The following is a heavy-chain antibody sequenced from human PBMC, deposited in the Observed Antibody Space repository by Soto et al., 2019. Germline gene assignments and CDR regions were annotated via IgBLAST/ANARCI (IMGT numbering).Heavy chain of an antibody. CDR2: ISWNSGSI. Sequence: ESGGGLVQPGRSLRLSCAASGFTFDDYAMHWVRQAPGKGLEWVSGISWNSGSIGYADSVKGRFTISRDNAKNSLYLQMNSLRAEDTALYYCAKDPYYDFWSGYYSFDYWGQGTLVTVSS. CDR1: GFTFDDYA. CDR3: AKDPYYDFWSGYYSFDY. V-gene: IGHV3-9*01. J-gene: IGHJ4*02. D-gene: IGHD3-3*01.